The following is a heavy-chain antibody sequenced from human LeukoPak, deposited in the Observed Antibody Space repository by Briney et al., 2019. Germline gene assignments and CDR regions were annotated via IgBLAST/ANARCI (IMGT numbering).Heavy chain of an antibody. J-gene: IGHJ4*02. CDR1: GYTFTGYY. V-gene: IGHV1-2*04. CDR2: INPNSGGT. D-gene: IGHD3-10*01. Sequence: ASVKVSCKASGYTFTGYYMHWVRQAPGQGLEWMGWINPNSGGTNYAQKFQGWVTMTRDTSISTAYMELSRLRSDDTAVYYCARARRFGESDYFDYWGQGTLVTDSS. CDR3: ARARRFGESDYFDY.